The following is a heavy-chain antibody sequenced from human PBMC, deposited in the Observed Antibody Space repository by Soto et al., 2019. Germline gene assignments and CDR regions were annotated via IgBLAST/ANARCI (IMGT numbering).Heavy chain of an antibody. CDR2: ISYDGSNK. D-gene: IGHD3-22*01. CDR1: GFTFSSYG. Sequence: GGSLRLSCAASGFTFSSYGMHWVRQAPGKGLEWVAVISYDGSNKYYADSVKGRFTISRDNSKNTLYLQMNSLRAEDTAVYYCAKDSHYYDSSGYLNYWGQGTLVTVSS. J-gene: IGHJ4*02. CDR3: AKDSHYYDSSGYLNY. V-gene: IGHV3-30*18.